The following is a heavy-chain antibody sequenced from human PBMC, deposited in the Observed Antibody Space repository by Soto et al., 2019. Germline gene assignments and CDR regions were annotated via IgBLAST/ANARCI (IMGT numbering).Heavy chain of an antibody. CDR2: IIPIFGTA. J-gene: IGHJ6*02. D-gene: IGHD3-10*01. CDR1: GGTFSSYA. V-gene: IGHV1-69*01. Sequence: QVQLVQSGAEVKKPGSSVKVSCKASGGTFSSYAISWVXXXPGQGLEWMGGIIPIFGTANYAQKFQGRVTITADESTSTAYMELSSLRSEDTAVYYCARVGLLWFGESAMDVWGQGTTVTVSS. CDR3: ARVGLLWFGESAMDV.